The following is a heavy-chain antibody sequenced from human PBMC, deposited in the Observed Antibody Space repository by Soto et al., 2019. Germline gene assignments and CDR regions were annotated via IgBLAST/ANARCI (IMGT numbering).Heavy chain of an antibody. Sequence: PSETLSLTCAVSGGSISSGGYSWSWIRQPPGKGLEWIGYIYHSGSTYYNPSLKSRVTISVDRSKNQFSLKLSSVTAADTAVYYCARSPRNYDILTGYSHLDYFDSWGQGTLVTVSS. CDR2: IYHSGST. D-gene: IGHD3-9*01. CDR3: ARSPRNYDILTGYSHLDYFDS. V-gene: IGHV4-30-2*02. J-gene: IGHJ4*02. CDR1: GGSISSGGYS.